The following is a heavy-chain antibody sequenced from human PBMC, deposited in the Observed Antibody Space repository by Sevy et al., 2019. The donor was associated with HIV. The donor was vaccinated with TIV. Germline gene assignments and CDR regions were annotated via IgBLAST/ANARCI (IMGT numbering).Heavy chain of an antibody. CDR3: VKDPDYDFWRGDYGMDV. Sequence: GGSLRLSCSASGFTFRNYAMNWVRQAPGKGLKYVSAISSDGGGTYYADSVRGRFTISRDNSKNTLYLQMRSLRVEDTVVYYCVKDPDYDFWRGDYGMDVWGQGTTVTVSS. CDR2: ISSDGGGT. D-gene: IGHD3-3*01. J-gene: IGHJ6*02. CDR1: GFTFRNYA. V-gene: IGHV3-64D*06.